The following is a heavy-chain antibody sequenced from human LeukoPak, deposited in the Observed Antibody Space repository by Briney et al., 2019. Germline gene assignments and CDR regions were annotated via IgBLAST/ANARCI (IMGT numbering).Heavy chain of an antibody. CDR1: GYTFTGYY. Sequence: ASVKVSCKASGYTFTGYYMHWVRQAPGQGLEWMGRINPNSGGTNYAQKFQGWVTMTRDTSISTAYMELSRLRSDDTAVYYCARGGVAAAGSPYWYFDLWGRGTLVTVSS. D-gene: IGHD6-13*01. J-gene: IGHJ2*01. CDR3: ARGGVAAAGSPYWYFDL. V-gene: IGHV1-2*04. CDR2: INPNSGGT.